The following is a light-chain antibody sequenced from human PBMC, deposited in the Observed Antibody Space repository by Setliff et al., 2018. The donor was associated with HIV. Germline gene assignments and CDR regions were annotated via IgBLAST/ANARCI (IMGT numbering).Light chain of an antibody. V-gene: IGLV2-14*01. CDR2: EVS. CDR1: SSDVGGYKY. CDR3: SSYRSGNTLV. Sequence: SALTQPASVSGSPGQSITLSCTGTSSDVGGYKYVYWYQQHPGKAPKLMIYEVSNRPSGISNRFSGSKSGNTASLTISGLQAEDEADYYCSSYRSGNTLVFGTGTKVTVL. J-gene: IGLJ1*01.